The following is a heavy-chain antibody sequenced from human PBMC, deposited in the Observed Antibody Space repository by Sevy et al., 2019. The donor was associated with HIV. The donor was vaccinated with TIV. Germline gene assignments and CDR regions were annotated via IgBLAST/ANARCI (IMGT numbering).Heavy chain of an antibody. D-gene: IGHD3-22*01. CDR2: IRVYNGNT. CDR3: ARHDSSGYYLDY. V-gene: IGHV1-18*01. CDR1: GYTFTSYG. J-gene: IGHJ4*02. Sequence: ASVKVSCKASGYTFTSYGISWVRQAPGQGLEWMGWIRVYNGNTNYAQKLQGRVTMITDTSTGTADMELRSLSSDDTAVYYCARHDSSGYYLDYWGQGTLVTVSS.